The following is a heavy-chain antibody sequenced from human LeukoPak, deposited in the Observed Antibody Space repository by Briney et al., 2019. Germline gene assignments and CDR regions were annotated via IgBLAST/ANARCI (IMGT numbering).Heavy chain of an antibody. D-gene: IGHD2-15*01. CDR2: IRYDGSNK. Sequence: GGSLRLSCAASGFTFSSYGMHWVRQAPGKGLEWVAFIRYDGSNKYYADSVKGRFTISRDNSKNTLYLQMNSLRTEDTSVYYCTKDRGGSYYWDYWGQGTLVTVSS. J-gene: IGHJ4*02. CDR1: GFTFSSYG. V-gene: IGHV3-30*02. CDR3: TKDRGGSYYWDY.